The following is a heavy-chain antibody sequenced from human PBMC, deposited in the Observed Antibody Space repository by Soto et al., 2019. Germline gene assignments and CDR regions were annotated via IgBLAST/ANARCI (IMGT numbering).Heavy chain of an antibody. D-gene: IGHD3-16*02. J-gene: IGHJ5*02. Sequence: RGSLRLSCAASGLTFSSYAMSWVRQAPGKGLEWVSAISGSGGSTYYADSVKGRFTISRDNSKNTLYLQMNSLRAEDTAVYYCAKRKGSDYVWGSYRNNWLDPWGQGPPVTVYS. V-gene: IGHV3-23*01. CDR1: GLTFSSYA. CDR3: AKRKGSDYVWGSYRNNWLDP. CDR2: ISGSGGST.